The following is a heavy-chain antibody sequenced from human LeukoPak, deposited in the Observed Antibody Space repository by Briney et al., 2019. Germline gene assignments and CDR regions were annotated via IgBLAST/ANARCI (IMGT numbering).Heavy chain of an antibody. CDR3: ARDPGGFDP. J-gene: IGHJ5*02. D-gene: IGHD3-16*01. CDR2: ISFYNGNT. Sequence: ECMGLISFYNGNTNYAQKLEGRVTLTTDTSTSTAYMELRSLRSDDTAAYYCARDPGGFDPWGQGTRVTVSS. V-gene: IGHV1-18*01.